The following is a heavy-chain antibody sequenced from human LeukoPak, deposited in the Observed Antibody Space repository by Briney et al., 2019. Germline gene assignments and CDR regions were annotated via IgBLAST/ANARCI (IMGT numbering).Heavy chain of an antibody. V-gene: IGHV1-8*01. CDR1: GYTFTSHD. Sequence: GASVKVSCKASGYTFTSHDINWVRQATGQGPEWMGWMNPNSGNTGYAQKFQGRVTMTRNTSISTAYMELSSLRSEDTAVYYCAREGLDLPAAFFDYWGQGTLVTVSS. CDR2: MNPNSGNT. J-gene: IGHJ4*02. D-gene: IGHD2-2*01. CDR3: AREGLDLPAAFFDY.